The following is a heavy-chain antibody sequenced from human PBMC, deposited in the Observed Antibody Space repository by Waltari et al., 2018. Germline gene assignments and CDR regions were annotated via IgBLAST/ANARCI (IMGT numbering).Heavy chain of an antibody. CDR1: GGSFSGYY. D-gene: IGHD3-22*01. Sequence: QVQLQQWGAGLLKPSETLSLTCAVYGGSFSGYYWSWIRQPPGKGLEWIGEINHSGSTTYNPSLKSRVTISVDTSKNQFSLKLSSVTAADTAVYYCARRKRQYYYDSSGYYSGDAFDIWGQGTMVTVSS. V-gene: IGHV4-34*01. J-gene: IGHJ3*02. CDR3: ARRKRQYYYDSSGYYSGDAFDI. CDR2: INHSGST.